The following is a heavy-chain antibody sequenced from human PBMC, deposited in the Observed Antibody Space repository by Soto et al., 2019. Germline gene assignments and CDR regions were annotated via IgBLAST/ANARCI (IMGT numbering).Heavy chain of an antibody. V-gene: IGHV3-23*01. CDR1: GFTFSNFA. J-gene: IGHJ4*02. CDR2: ISGSGIST. D-gene: IGHD6-19*01. CDR3: ATPVSSGWYGTQDY. Sequence: PGGSLRLSCAASGFTFSNFALTWVRQAPGKGLEWVSGISGSGISTDHADSVKGRFTISRDNSKNTLFLQMNSLRAEDTAIYYCATPVSSGWYGTQDYWGQGTLVTVSS.